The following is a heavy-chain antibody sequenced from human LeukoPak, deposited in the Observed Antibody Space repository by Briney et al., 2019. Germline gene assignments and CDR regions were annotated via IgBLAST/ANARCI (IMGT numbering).Heavy chain of an antibody. V-gene: IGHV4-61*02. CDR1: GGSISSGSYY. D-gene: IGHD6-13*01. CDR2: IYTSGST. CDR3: ARDYWAAAGTGYFQH. Sequence: SETLSLTCTLSGGSISSGSYYWSWIRQPAGKGLEWIGRIYTSGSTNYNPSLKSRVTISVDTSKNQFSLKLSSVTAADTAVYYCARDYWAAAGTGYFQHWGQGTLVTVSS. J-gene: IGHJ1*01.